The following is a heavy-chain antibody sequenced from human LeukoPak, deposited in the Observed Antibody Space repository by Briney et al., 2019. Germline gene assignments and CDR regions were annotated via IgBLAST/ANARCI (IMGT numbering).Heavy chain of an antibody. V-gene: IGHV4-39*01. Sequence: PSETLSLTCTVSGGSISSSSYYWGWIRQPPGKGLEWIGSIYYSGSTYYNPSLKSRATISLDTSKNQSSLKLSSVPAADTAVYYCASSITIFGVVIRFDYWGQGTLVTVSS. CDR2: IYYSGST. J-gene: IGHJ4*02. CDR1: GGSISSSSYY. CDR3: ASSITIFGVVIRFDY. D-gene: IGHD3-3*01.